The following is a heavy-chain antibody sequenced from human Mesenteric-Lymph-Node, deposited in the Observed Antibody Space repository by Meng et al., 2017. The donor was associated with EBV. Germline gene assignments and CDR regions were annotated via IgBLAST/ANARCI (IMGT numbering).Heavy chain of an antibody. D-gene: IGHD3-9*01. V-gene: IGHV1-18*01. Sequence: QVTLFPSGPRVKHPGAAVMVSCKASGNTFTSYGIPWLRQAPGQGLEWMGWISVYNGNTNYAEKVQGRVTITRDTSTSTAYMELRSLRSDDTAVYYCARDRDILTDYFDYWGQGTLVTVSS. CDR2: ISVYNGNT. CDR3: ARDRDILTDYFDY. J-gene: IGHJ4*02. CDR1: GNTFTSYG.